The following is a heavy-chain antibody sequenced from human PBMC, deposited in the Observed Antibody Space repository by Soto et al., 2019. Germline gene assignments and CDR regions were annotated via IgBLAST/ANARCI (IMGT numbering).Heavy chain of an antibody. Sequence: TLSLTCTFSGASISCFYWSWIRKSAGKGLEWIGRIYATGTTDYNPSLKSRVMMSVDTSKKQFSLKLRSVTAADTAVYYCVRDGTKTLRDWFDPWGQGISVTVSS. V-gene: IGHV4-4*07. J-gene: IGHJ5*02. D-gene: IGHD1-1*01. CDR1: GASISCFY. CDR3: VRDGTKTLRDWFDP. CDR2: IYATGTT.